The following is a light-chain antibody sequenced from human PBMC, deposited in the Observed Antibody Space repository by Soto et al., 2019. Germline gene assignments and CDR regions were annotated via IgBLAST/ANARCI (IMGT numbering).Light chain of an antibody. V-gene: IGLV2-8*01. CDR2: EVN. CDR1: NSDVGGYNY. J-gene: IGLJ3*02. CDR3: SSYAGSNNVM. Sequence: QSALTQPPSASGSPGQSVIISCTGTNSDVGGYNYVSWYQQHPGKAPKLMIYEVNKRPSGVPDRFSGSKSANTASLTVSGLQAEDEADYYCSSYAGSNNVMFGGGTKVTVL.